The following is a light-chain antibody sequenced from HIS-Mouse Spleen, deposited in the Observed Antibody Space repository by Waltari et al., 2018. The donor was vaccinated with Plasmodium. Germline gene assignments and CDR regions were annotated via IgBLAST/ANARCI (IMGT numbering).Light chain of an antibody. Sequence: SYALTQPPSVSVSPGQTASITCSGDKLGDKYACWYQQKPGHAPVLVIYQDSKRPSGLPERFSGSNSGKAATLTISGTQAMDEADYYCQAWDSSTVVFGGGTKLTVL. CDR3: QAWDSSTVV. CDR1: KLGDKY. V-gene: IGLV3-1*01. J-gene: IGLJ2*01. CDR2: QDS.